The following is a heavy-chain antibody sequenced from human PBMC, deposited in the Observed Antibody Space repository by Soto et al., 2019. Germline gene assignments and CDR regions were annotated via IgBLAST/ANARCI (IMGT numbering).Heavy chain of an antibody. CDR3: ARRAPYYDSSGYYYAFDY. J-gene: IGHJ4*02. D-gene: IGHD3-22*01. Sequence: ASVKVSCKASGYTFTGYYMHWVRQAPGQGLEWMGWINPNSGGTNYAQKFQGRVTMTRDTSISTAYMELSRLRSDDTAVYYCARRAPYYDSSGYYYAFDYWGQGTLVTVSS. CDR2: INPNSGGT. V-gene: IGHV1-2*02. CDR1: GYTFTGYY.